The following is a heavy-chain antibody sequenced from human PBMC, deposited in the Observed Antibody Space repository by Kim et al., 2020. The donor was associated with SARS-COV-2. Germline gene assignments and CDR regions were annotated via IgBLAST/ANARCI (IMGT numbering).Heavy chain of an antibody. J-gene: IGHJ4*02. CDR3: ARDPFFYGSGSYAPRLPYFDY. CDR1: GFTFSSYG. V-gene: IGHV3-33*05. Sequence: GGSLRLSCAASGFTFSSYGMHWVRQAPGKGLEWVAVISYDGSNKYYADSVKGRFTISRDNSKNTLYLQMNSLRAEDTAVYYCARDPFFYGSGSYAPRLPYFDYWGQGTLVTVSS. D-gene: IGHD3-10*01. CDR2: ISYDGSNK.